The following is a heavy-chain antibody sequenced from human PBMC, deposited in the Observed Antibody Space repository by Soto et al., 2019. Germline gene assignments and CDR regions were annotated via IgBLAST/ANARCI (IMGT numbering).Heavy chain of an antibody. J-gene: IGHJ4*02. CDR2: IYYSGST. Sequence: PSETLSLTCTVSGGSISSYDWSWIRQPPGKGLEWIGYIYYSGSTNYNPSLKSRVTISVDTSKNQFSLKLSSVTAADTAVYYCAREYSDYVWGSSGFAYWGQGTMVTVSS. CDR1: GGSISSYD. V-gene: IGHV4-59*01. D-gene: IGHD3-16*01. CDR3: AREYSDYVWGSSGFAY.